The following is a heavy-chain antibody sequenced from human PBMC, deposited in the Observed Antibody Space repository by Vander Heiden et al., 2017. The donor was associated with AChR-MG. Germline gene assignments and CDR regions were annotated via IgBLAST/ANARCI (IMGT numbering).Heavy chain of an antibody. CDR3: ARETGGSGYDLNYYYGMDV. Sequence: QVQLVQSGAEVKKPGSSVKVSCKASGGTFSSYAISWVRQAPGQGLEWMGGIIPIFGTANYAQKFQGRVTITADESTSTAYMELSSLRSEDTAVYYCARETGGSGYDLNYYYGMDVWGQGTTVTVSS. D-gene: IGHD5-12*01. V-gene: IGHV1-69*01. CDR1: GGTFSSYA. J-gene: IGHJ6*02. CDR2: IIPIFGTA.